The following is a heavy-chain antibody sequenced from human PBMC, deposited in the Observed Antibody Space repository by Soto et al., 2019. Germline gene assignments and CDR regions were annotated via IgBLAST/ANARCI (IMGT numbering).Heavy chain of an antibody. J-gene: IGHJ5*02. V-gene: IGHV4-61*01. CDR2: VHSSGIT. CDR3: ARGLTMGQLPSHFDH. CDR1: GGSVSNDNFY. D-gene: IGHD3-16*01. Sequence: KTSETLSLTCTVSGGSVSNDNFYWIWIRHPPGKGLEWIGYVHSSGITNYNPSLKRRVTISVDTSRNQFSLRLSSVTAADTAVYYCARGLTMGQLPSHFDHWGQGTLVTVSS.